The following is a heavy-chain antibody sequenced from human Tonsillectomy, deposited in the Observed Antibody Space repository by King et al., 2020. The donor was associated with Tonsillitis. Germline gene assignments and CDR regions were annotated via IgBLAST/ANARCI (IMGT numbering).Heavy chain of an antibody. J-gene: IGHJ4*02. CDR1: GGTFSNYA. V-gene: IGHV1-69*06. Sequence: QLVQSGAEVKKPGSSVKVSCKVSGGTFSNYAISWVRQAPGQGLQWMGGIIPMFGSPNIAPNFQGRLTITADKATTTAYMELTSLRSDDTAVYYCARFGSSNWDYFFDDWGQGTLVSVSS. CDR2: IIPMFGSP. CDR3: ARFGSSNWDYFFDD. D-gene: IGHD1-7*01.